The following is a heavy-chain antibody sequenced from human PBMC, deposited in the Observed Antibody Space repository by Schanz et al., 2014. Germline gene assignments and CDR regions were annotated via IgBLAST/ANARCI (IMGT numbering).Heavy chain of an antibody. CDR2: ITKSGDR. J-gene: IGHJ4*02. CDR3: ARDDRFLEWSLXXY. V-gene: IGHV1-2*02. CDR1: GYTFTGHH. D-gene: IGHD3-3*01. Sequence: QVQLVQSGAEVKKPGASVKVSCKASGYTFTGHHMHWVRQAPGQGLEWMGWITKSGDRNYAQKFQGRVTMTRDTSISTAYMELSRLTSDDTAIYYCARDDRFLEWSLXXYWGQGTLXXVSS.